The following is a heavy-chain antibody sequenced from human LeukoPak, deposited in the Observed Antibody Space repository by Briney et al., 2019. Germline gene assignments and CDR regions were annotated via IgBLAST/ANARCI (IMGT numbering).Heavy chain of an antibody. CDR1: GGSISSHY. Sequence: SENLSLTCTVSGGSISSHYWSWIRQPPGKGLEWIGYIYYSGSTNYNPSLKSRVTISVDTSKNQFSLKLSSVTAADTAVYYCARGGWLNFDYWGQGTLVTVTS. CDR2: IYYSGST. J-gene: IGHJ4*02. V-gene: IGHV4-59*11. CDR3: ARGGWLNFDY. D-gene: IGHD5-12*01.